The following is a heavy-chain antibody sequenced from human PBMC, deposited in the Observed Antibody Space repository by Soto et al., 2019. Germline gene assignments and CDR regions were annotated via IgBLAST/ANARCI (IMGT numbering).Heavy chain of an antibody. CDR2: INPNSGGT. D-gene: IGHD3-10*01. V-gene: IGHV1-2*04. Sequence: GASVKVSCKASGYTFTGYYMHWVRQAPGQGLEWMGWINPNSGGTNYAQKFQGWVTMTRDTSISTAYMELSRLRSDDTAVYYCARVGLPMVRGVKYGMDVWGQGTTVTVSS. CDR3: ARVGLPMVRGVKYGMDV. CDR1: GYTFTGYY. J-gene: IGHJ6*02.